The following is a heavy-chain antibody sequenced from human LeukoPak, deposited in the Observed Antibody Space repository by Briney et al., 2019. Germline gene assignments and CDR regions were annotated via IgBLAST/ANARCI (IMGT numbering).Heavy chain of an antibody. D-gene: IGHD3-10*01. CDR2: INSDGSST. J-gene: IGHJ6*04. CDR1: GFTFSSYW. V-gene: IGHV3-74*01. CDR3: ASTYYYGSGSYYIYYYGMDV. Sequence: GGSLRLSCAASGFTFSSYWMHWVRQAPGKGLVWVSRINSDGSSTCYADSVKGRFTISRDNAKNTLYLQMNSLRAEDTAVYYCASTYYYGSGSYYIYYYGMDVWGKGTTVTVSS.